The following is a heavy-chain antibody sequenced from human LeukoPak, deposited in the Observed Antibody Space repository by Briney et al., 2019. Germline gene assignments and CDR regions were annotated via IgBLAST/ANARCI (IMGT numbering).Heavy chain of an antibody. D-gene: IGHD2/OR15-2a*01. CDR3: ARRSPRGYFFDY. V-gene: IGHV2-5*02. Sequence: SGPTLFNPTQPLRLTYTFSGLSLRTRGEGVGWIRQPPGKALEWLAVIYWDDDKRYSPSLHSRLTITKDTSKNQVVLTMTNMDPVDTATYFCARRSPRGYFFDYWGQGTLVTVSS. CDR1: GLSLRTRGEG. CDR2: IYWDDDK. J-gene: IGHJ4*02.